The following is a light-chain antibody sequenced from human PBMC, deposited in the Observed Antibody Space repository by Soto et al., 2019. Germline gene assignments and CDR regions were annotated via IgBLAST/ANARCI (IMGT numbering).Light chain of an antibody. J-gene: IGLJ1*01. CDR1: SSDVGGYNY. CDR3: SSYAGSNNFV. CDR2: EVS. Sequence: QSVLTQPPSASGSPGQSVTISCTGTSSDVGGYNYVSWYQQHPGKAPKLMIYEVSKRPSGVPDRFSGSKSGNTASLTVSGLQDEDEADYYCSSYAGSNNFVFGTGTKVTGL. V-gene: IGLV2-8*01.